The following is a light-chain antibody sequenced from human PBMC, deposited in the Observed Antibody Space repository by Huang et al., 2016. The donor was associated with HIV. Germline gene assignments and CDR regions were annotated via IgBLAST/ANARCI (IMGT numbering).Light chain of an antibody. J-gene: IGKJ4*01. CDR2: ASS. V-gene: IGKV1-39*01. CDR1: QSISSY. Sequence: DIQMTQSPSSLSASVGDRVTITCRASQSISSYLNWYQQKPGKDPKLLSYASSRMQRGVQSRFSGSGSGTDFTLTISRLQPEECATYYCQQSYSSLTFGGGTKVEIK. CDR3: QQSYSSLT.